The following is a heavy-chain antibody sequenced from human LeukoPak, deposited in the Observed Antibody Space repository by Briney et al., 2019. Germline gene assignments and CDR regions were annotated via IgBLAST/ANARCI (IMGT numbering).Heavy chain of an antibody. CDR3: ARAQSIAAAGR. J-gene: IGHJ4*02. V-gene: IGHV4-38-2*02. CDR2: IYHSGST. Sequence: SETLSLTCTVSGGSISSGYYWGWIRQPPGKGLEWIGSIYHSGSTYYNPSLKSRVTISVDTSKNQFSLKLSSVTAADTAVYYCARAQSIAAAGRWGQGTLVTVSS. D-gene: IGHD6-13*01. CDR1: GGSISSGYY.